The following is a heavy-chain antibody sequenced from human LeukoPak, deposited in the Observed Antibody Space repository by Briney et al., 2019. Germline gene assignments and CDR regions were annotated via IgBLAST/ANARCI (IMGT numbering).Heavy chain of an antibody. CDR2: ISSSGSTI. D-gene: IGHD2-2*01. J-gene: IGHJ4*02. CDR3: ARGYCSSTSCDFDY. CDR1: GFTFSSYE. V-gene: IGHV3-48*03. Sequence: AGGSLRLSCAASGFTFSSYEMNWVRQAPGKGLEWVSYISSSGSTIYYADSVKGRFTISRDSAKNSLYLQMNSLRAEDTAVYYCARGYCSSTSCDFDYWGQGTLVTVSS.